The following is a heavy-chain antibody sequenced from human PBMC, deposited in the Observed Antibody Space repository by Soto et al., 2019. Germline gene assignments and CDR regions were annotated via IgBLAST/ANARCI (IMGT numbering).Heavy chain of an antibody. Sequence: QVQLVQSGAEVKKPGASVKVSCKASGYTFSNYGVSWVRQAPGQGPEWMGWISGYNGNTNYAQTLQGRVTMTTDTSTSTAYMELRSLRSDDTAIFYCARGGSSWSAEYYQHWGQGTLVIVSS. D-gene: IGHD6-13*01. V-gene: IGHV1-18*01. CDR2: ISGYNGNT. J-gene: IGHJ1*01. CDR1: GYTFSNYG. CDR3: ARGGSSWSAEYYQH.